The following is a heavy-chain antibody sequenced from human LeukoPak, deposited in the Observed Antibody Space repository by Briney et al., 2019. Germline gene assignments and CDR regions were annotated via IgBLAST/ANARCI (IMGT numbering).Heavy chain of an antibody. D-gene: IGHD4-17*01. CDR2: ISDSGDQA. V-gene: IGHV3-23*01. J-gene: IGHJ4*02. Sequence: GGSLRLSCVASGFTFSKYDMSWVRQAPGKGLEWVSGISDSGDQAYYADSVRARFTISRDNSKNTLYLQVNSLRAEDTALYYCAKEITLTTAYFDYWGQGTLVTVSS. CDR1: GFTFSKYD. CDR3: AKEITLTTAYFDY.